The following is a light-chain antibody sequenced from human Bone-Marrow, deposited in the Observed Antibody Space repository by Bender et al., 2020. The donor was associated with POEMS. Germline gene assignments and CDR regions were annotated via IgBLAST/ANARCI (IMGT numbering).Light chain of an antibody. CDR1: SSDVGNYPL. Sequence: QSALTQPASVSGSPGQSITISCTGTSSDVGNYPLVSWYQQPPGKAPQLMIYEDNKRPSGVSNRLSGSKSGNTASLTISGLQAEDEADYYCSSYAGSGTWVFGGGTKVSVL. V-gene: IGLV2-23*01. CDR2: EDN. CDR3: SSYAGSGTWV. J-gene: IGLJ3*02.